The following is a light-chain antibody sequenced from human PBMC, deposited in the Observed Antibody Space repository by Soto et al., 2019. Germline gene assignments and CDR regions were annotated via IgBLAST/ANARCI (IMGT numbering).Light chain of an antibody. V-gene: IGLV2-14*03. CDR1: SSDVGGYNY. CDR3: NSYREDHPRFYV. J-gene: IGLJ1*01. CDR2: DVS. Sequence: QSALTQPASVSGSPGQSSSITCTGTSSDVGGYNYVSWYQHHPGKAPKLLIYDVSNRPSGVSNPFSGSKSGNTASLAISGLQPEDEADYYCNSYREDHPRFYVFGTGTKVTVL.